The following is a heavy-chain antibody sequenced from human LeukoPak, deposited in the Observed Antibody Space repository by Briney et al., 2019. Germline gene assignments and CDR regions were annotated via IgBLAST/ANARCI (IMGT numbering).Heavy chain of an antibody. D-gene: IGHD6-13*01. CDR3: AGELVDAFDI. Sequence: PGRSLRLSCAASGFTFSTNAMHWVRQAPGKGLEWVADISYDGSNIFYTDSVKGRFTISRDNSKNTLYLQMNSLRAEDTAVYYCAGELVDAFDIWGQGTMVTVSS. J-gene: IGHJ3*02. CDR2: ISYDGSNI. V-gene: IGHV3-30-3*01. CDR1: GFTFSTNA.